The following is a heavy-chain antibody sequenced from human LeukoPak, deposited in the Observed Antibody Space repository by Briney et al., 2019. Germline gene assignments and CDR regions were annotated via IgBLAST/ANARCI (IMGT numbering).Heavy chain of an antibody. CDR1: GYSFTNYW. CDR3: ARRGFGDLSTYTSFDY. J-gene: IGHJ4*02. CDR2: IYPGDSDT. V-gene: IGHV5-51*01. D-gene: IGHD3-10*01. Sequence: GESLKISCNGSGYSFTNYWIAWVRQMPGKGLEWMGIIYPGDSDTRYSPSFQGQVTISADKSITTAYLQWSSLKASDTAIYYCARRGFGDLSTYTSFDYWGQGTLVTASS.